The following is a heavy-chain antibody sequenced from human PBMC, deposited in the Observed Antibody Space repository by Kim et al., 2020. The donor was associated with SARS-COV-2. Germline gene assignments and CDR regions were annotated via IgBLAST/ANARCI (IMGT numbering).Heavy chain of an antibody. CDR1: GFTFSGSP. Sequence: GGSLRLSCAASGFTFSGSPMHWVRQASGKGLEWIGRIRNKANSYATAFAASVKGRFTISRDDSKNTAYLQMNNLKTEDTAVYYCLSGTNWTFHYWGQGTLVTVSS. CDR3: LSGTNWTFHY. J-gene: IGHJ4*02. CDR2: IRNKANSYAT. V-gene: IGHV3-73*01. D-gene: IGHD1-20*01.